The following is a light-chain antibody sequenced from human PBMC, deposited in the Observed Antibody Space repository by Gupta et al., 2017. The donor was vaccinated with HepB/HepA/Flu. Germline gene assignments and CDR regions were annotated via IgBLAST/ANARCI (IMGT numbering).Light chain of an antibody. Sequence: DVVMTQSPLSLPVTLGQPASISCRSSQSLVYSDGNTYLNCVQQRPGQSPRRLIYKVSNRDSGGKGRFSGSWAGTDFTLKSCRGEDGVVGVYDNRQSTHWPFGRGTKVEIK. J-gene: IGKJ1*01. CDR3: RQSTHWP. V-gene: IGKV2-30*01. CDR2: KVS. CDR1: QSLVYSDGNTY.